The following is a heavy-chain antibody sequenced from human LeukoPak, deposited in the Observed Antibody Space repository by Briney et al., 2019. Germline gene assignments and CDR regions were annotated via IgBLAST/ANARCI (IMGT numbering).Heavy chain of an antibody. CDR1: GGSLSAYY. J-gene: IGHJ4*02. CDR2: VNHSGSA. D-gene: IGHD2-15*01. V-gene: IGHV4-34*01. CDR3: ARSPRYCSGGSCYFLHY. Sequence: SETLSLTCAVYGGSLSAYYWSWIRQPPGEGLEWIGEVNHSGSANYNPSLKSRVTISVDTSKDQFSLKLSSVTAADTAVYYCARSPRYCSGGSCYFLHYWGQGTLVTVSS.